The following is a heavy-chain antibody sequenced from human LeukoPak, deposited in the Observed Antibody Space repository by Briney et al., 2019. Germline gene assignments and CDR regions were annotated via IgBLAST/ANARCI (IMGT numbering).Heavy chain of an antibody. CDR2: INHSGST. J-gene: IGHJ4*02. V-gene: IGHV4-34*01. Sequence: SETLSLTCAVYGGSFSGYYWSWIRQPPGKGLEWIGEINHSGSTNYDPSLKSRVTISVDTSKNQFSLKLSSVTAADTAVYYCARHRRWRVVPAAPFDYWGQGTLVTVSS. D-gene: IGHD2-2*01. CDR1: GGSFSGYY. CDR3: ARHRRWRVVPAAPFDY.